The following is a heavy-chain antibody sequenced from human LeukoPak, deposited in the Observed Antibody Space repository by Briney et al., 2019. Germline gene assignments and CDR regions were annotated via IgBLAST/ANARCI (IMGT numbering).Heavy chain of an antibody. CDR2: IHDSGST. CDR1: GGSISNGGNY. J-gene: IGHJ5*02. CDR3: ARGPTGGYVGWFDP. Sequence: SETLSLTCTVSGGSISNGGNYWSWIRQHPGKGLEWIAYIHDSGSTYHNPSLKSRVTISGDTSKNQFSLNLRSVTAADTAVYYCARGPTGGYVGWFDPWGQGTLVTVSS. V-gene: IGHV4-31*03. D-gene: IGHD2-2*01.